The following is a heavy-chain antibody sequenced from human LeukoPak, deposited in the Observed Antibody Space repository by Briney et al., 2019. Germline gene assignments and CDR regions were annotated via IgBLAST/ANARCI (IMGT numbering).Heavy chain of an antibody. Sequence: SETLSLTCSVSGGSINSYWWSWIPQPAGKGLEFIGRICTTGMTNYNPSLKSRVSMSVDTSKNQFSLELRSVTAADTAVYFCARAGYTISSYRFDYWGQGALVTVSS. D-gene: IGHD3-16*02. J-gene: IGHJ4*02. CDR2: ICTTGMT. CDR3: ARAGYTISSYRFDY. V-gene: IGHV4-4*07. CDR1: GGSINSYW.